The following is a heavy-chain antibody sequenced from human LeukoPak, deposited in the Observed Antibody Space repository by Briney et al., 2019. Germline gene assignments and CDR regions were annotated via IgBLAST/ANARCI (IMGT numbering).Heavy chain of an antibody. CDR2: SYYSGST. J-gene: IGHJ4*02. CDR1: GGSMNNYY. Sequence: SETMSLTCTVSGGSMNNYYWNWIRQPPGKGLEWIGYSYYSGSTNYNPSLKSRVNISVDTSKNQFSLNLSSVTAADTAVYYCARLGSVAMPFDYWGQGTLVTVSS. CDR3: ARLGSVAMPFDY. V-gene: IGHV4-59*08. D-gene: IGHD2-2*01.